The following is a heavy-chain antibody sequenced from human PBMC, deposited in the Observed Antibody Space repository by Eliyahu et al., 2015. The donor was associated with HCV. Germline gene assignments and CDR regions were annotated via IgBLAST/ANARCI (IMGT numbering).Heavy chain of an antibody. D-gene: IGHD6-19*01. CDR2: XHYSGST. J-gene: IGHJ5*02. Sequence: QVQLQESGPGLVKPSETLSLTXPXSGGSITTYXWSXIRQPPGKGLEWIGYXHYSGSTNYNPSLKSRVTISLDTSKXQFSLNLTXVSAADTAMYYCASGGGGIAVTGTGGWFDPWGQGTLVTVSS. CDR3: ASGGGGIAVTGTGGWFDP. CDR1: GGSITTYX. V-gene: IGHV4-59*01.